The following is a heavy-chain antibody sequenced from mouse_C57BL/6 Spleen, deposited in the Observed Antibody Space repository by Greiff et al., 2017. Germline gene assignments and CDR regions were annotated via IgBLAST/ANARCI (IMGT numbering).Heavy chain of an antibody. D-gene: IGHD1-1*01. CDR1: GYTFTSYW. Sequence: QVQLQQPGAELVMPGASVKLSCKASGYTFTSYWMHWVKQRPGQGLEWIGEIDPSDSYTNYNQKFKGKSTLTVDKSSSTAYMQLSSLTSEDSAVYYCARTHYYGSSYKYFDVWGTGTTFTVSS. CDR3: ARTHYYGSSYKYFDV. V-gene: IGHV1-69*01. CDR2: IDPSDSYT. J-gene: IGHJ1*03.